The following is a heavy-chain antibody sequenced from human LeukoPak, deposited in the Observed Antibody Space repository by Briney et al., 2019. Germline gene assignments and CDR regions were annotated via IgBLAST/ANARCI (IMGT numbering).Heavy chain of an antibody. CDR3: ARPISGPLSFWAFDI. V-gene: IGHV1-46*01. Sequence: ASVKVSCKASGYTFTSYYLHWVRQAPGQGLEWMGIINPSGGSTSYAQKFQGRVTMTRDTSISTAYMELSRLRSDDTAVYYCARPISGPLSFWAFDIWGQGTMVTVSS. J-gene: IGHJ3*02. CDR2: INPSGGST. D-gene: IGHD1-14*01. CDR1: GYTFTSYY.